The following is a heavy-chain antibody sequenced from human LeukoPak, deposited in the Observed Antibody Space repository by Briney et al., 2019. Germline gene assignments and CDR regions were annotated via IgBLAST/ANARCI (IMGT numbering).Heavy chain of an antibody. V-gene: IGHV4-34*01. D-gene: IGHD3-16*02. CDR3: ARGGGIVFY. CDR2: INHSGST. CDR1: GGSFSGYY. Sequence: SETLSLTCAVYGGSFSGYYWSWIRQPPGKGLEWTGEINHSGSTNYNPSLKSRVTISVDTSKNQFSLKLSSVTAADTAVYYCARGGGIVFYWGQGTLVTVSS. J-gene: IGHJ4*02.